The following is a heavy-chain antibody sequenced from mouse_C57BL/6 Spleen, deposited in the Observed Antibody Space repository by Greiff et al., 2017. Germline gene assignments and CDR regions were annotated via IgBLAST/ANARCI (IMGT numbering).Heavy chain of an antibody. J-gene: IGHJ3*01. CDR3: ARGDYVDWFAY. D-gene: IGHD1-1*01. CDR1: GYSITSGYY. V-gene: IGHV3-6*01. Sequence: EVKLEESGPGLVKPSQSLSLTCSVTGYSITSGYYWNWIRQFPGNKLEWMGYISYDGSNNYNPSLKNRISITRDTSKNQFFLKLNSVTTEDTATYYCARGDYVDWFAYWGQGTLVTVSA. CDR2: ISYDGSN.